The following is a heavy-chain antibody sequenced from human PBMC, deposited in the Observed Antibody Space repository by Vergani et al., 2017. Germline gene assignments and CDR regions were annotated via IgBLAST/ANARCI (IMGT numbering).Heavy chain of an antibody. Sequence: QVQLVQSGAEVKKPGASVKVSCKASGYTFTSYDINWVRQATGQGLEWMGWMNPNSGKTGYAQKFQGRVTMTRNTSISTAYMELSSLRSEDTAVYYCARARAVFGVVIIRGPMDVWGQGTTVTVSS. CDR2: MNPNSGKT. J-gene: IGHJ6*02. D-gene: IGHD3-3*01. CDR1: GYTFTSYD. V-gene: IGHV1-8*01. CDR3: ARARAVFGVVIIRGPMDV.